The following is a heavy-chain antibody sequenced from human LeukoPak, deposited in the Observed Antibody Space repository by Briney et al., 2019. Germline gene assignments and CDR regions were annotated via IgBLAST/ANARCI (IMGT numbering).Heavy chain of an antibody. V-gene: IGHV4-59*01. D-gene: IGHD3-16*01. CDR3: ARGGGTLDY. CDR1: GDSISSYY. CDR2: IYDSGKT. Sequence: PSETLSLTCTVSGDSISSYYWSWFRQPPGKGLEWIGYIYDSGKTNYNASLISRVTISVDTSKNQFSLKLTSVTPADTAVYYCARGGGTLDYWGQGTLVTVSS. J-gene: IGHJ4*02.